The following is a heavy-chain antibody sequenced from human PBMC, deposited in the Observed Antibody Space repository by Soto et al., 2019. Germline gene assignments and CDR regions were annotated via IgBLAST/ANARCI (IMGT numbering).Heavy chain of an antibody. CDR3: ARALVAAAKDDY. J-gene: IGHJ4*02. V-gene: IGHV3-33*01. D-gene: IGHD2-15*01. CDR2: IWYDGSNK. Sequence: PGGSLRLSCAASGFTFSSYGMHWVRQAPGKGLEWVAVIWYDGSNKYYADSVKGRFTISRDNSKNTLYLQMNSLRAEDTAVYYCARALVAAAKDDYWGQGTLVTVSS. CDR1: GFTFSSYG.